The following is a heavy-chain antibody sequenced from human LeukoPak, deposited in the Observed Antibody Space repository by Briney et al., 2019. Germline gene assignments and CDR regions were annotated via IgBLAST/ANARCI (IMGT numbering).Heavy chain of an antibody. CDR2: INPNSGGT. CDR1: GYTFTGYY. Sequence: ASVKVSCKASGYTFTGYYMHWVRQAPGQGLEWMGRINPNSGGTNYAQKFQGRVTMTRDTSISTAYMELSRLRSDDTAVYYCATGLGLVVPAAIGFDYWGQGTLVTVSS. CDR3: ATGLGLVVPAAIGFDY. D-gene: IGHD2-2*02. J-gene: IGHJ4*02. V-gene: IGHV1-2*06.